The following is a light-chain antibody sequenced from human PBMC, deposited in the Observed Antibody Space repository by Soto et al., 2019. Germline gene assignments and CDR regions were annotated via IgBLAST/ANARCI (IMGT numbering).Light chain of an antibody. J-gene: IGLJ3*02. V-gene: IGLV2-14*03. CDR3: SSYTSSSTGV. Sequence: QSALTQPASVSGSPGQSITISCTGTSSDVGGYNYVSWYQQHPGTVPKLITYDVTHRPSGVSNRFSGSKSGNTASLTISGLQAEDEADYYCSSYTSSSTGVFGGGTKLTVL. CDR1: SSDVGGYNY. CDR2: DVT.